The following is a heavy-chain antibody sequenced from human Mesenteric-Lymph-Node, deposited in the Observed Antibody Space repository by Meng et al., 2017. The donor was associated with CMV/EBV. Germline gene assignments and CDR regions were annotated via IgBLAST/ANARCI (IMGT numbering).Heavy chain of an antibody. CDR2: ISYSGNT. D-gene: IGHD6-19*01. V-gene: IGHV4-61*01. CDR1: GGSVNSGSDY. CDR3: ARETSGWSTGIDY. J-gene: IGHJ4*02. Sequence: SETLSLTCNVSGGSVNSGSDYWTWIRQPPGKGLEWIGYISYSGNTNYNPSLKSRLTIEMATSRNQFSLKLTSVSAADTAMYYCARETSGWSTGIDYWGQGTLVTVSS.